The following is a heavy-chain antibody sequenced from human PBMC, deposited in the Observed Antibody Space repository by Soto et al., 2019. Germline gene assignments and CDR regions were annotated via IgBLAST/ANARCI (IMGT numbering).Heavy chain of an antibody. CDR2: ISSSSSYI. CDR3: ARDGERCSGGSCYSRFYYYYYGMDV. V-gene: IGHV3-21*01. Sequence: GGSLRLSCAASGFTFSSYSMNWVRQAPGKGLEWVSSISSSSSYIYYADSVKGRFTISRDNAKNSLYLQMNSLRAEDTAVYYCARDGERCSGGSCYSRFYYYYYGMDVWGQGTTVTVSS. J-gene: IGHJ6*02. CDR1: GFTFSSYS. D-gene: IGHD2-15*01.